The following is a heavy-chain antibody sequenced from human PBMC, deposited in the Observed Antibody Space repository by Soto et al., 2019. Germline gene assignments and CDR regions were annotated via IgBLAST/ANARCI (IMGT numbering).Heavy chain of an antibody. CDR3: ARMIVVDPRIDY. CDR2: IYYSGST. CDR1: GGSISSGDYY. D-gene: IGHD3-22*01. V-gene: IGHV4-30-4*01. Sequence: SETLSLTCTVSGGSISSGDYYWSWIRQPPGKGLEWIGYIYYSGSTYYNPSLKSRVTISVDTSKNQFSLKLSSVTAADTAVYYCARMIVVDPRIDYWGQGTLVTVSS. J-gene: IGHJ4*02.